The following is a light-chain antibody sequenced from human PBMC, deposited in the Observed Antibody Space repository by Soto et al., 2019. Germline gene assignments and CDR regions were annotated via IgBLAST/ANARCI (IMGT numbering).Light chain of an antibody. CDR3: SSYPTVVQVV. Sequence: QSALTQPASVSGSPGQSITISCIGSSSDVGSSKYVSWYQQHPGEAPKLIIYDVSNRPSGVADRFSGSKSGNTASLTISGLESQDEGDSYCSSSYPTVVQVVFGAGTKLTVL. CDR1: SSDVGSSKY. J-gene: IGLJ2*01. V-gene: IGLV2-14*01. CDR2: DVS.